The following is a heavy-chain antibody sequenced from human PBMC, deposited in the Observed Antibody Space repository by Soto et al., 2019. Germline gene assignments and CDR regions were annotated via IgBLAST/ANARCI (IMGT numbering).Heavy chain of an antibody. Sequence: EVQLLESGGGLVQPGGSLRLSCAASGFIFTNYALSWVRQAPGKGLEWVAGVSGSGGSSYYADSVKARFTVSRDNSRSTLYLQMSSLRAEDSAIYYCAKDADNDDYGVFDVWGQGTLDTVSS. V-gene: IGHV3-23*01. J-gene: IGHJ3*01. CDR2: VSGSGGSS. CDR1: GFIFTNYA. CDR3: AKDADNDDYGVFDV. D-gene: IGHD4-17*01.